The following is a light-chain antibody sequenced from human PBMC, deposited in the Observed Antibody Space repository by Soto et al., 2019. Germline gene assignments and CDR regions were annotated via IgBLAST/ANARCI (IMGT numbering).Light chain of an antibody. Sequence: QSVLTPPASVSVTPGQSITISCTGASSDVCAYNYVSWYQQHSGKSLKLMIYDVSHRPSGVSHGSSDSKSGSPASLTISGLEAEDEADYYCGSYTTSTKYVFGTGTKVTVL. CDR2: DVS. V-gene: IGLV2-14*01. CDR1: SSDVCAYNY. CDR3: GSYTTSTKYV. J-gene: IGLJ1*01.